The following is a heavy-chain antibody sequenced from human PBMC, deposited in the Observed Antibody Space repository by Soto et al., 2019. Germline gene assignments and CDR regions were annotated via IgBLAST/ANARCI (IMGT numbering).Heavy chain of an antibody. J-gene: IGHJ3*02. CDR2: INSDGSST. CDR1: GFTFNSNW. D-gene: IGHD5-12*01. CDR3: AREVATSFDI. Sequence: PWGSLRLSCAASGFTFNSNWMHWVRQAPGKGLVWVSRINSDGSSTSYADSVKGRFTISRDSAKNTLYLQMNSLRAEDTAVYYCAREVATSFDIWGQGTVVTVSS. V-gene: IGHV3-74*01.